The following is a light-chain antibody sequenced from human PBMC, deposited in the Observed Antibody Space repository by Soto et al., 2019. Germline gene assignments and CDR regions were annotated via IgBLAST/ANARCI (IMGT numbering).Light chain of an antibody. CDR3: QQYGGSPFT. Sequence: ENVLTQSPGTLSLSPGERATLSCRASQSVTSNYLAWYQQKPGQAPRLLIYGASSRATGIPDRFSGSGSGTDFTLTISRLEPEDFAVYYCQQYGGSPFTFGPGTKVDIK. V-gene: IGKV3-20*01. J-gene: IGKJ3*01. CDR1: QSVTSNY. CDR2: GAS.